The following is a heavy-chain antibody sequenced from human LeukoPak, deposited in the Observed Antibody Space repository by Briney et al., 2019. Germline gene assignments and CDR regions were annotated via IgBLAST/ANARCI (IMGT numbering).Heavy chain of an antibody. CDR2: INHSGST. CDR3: ASLPRSPYYGMDV. J-gene: IGHJ6*02. V-gene: IGHV4-34*01. Sequence: PSETLSLTCAVYGGSFSGYYWSWIRQPPGKGLEWIGEINHSGSTNHNPSLKSRVTISVDTSKNQFFLKLSSVTAADTAVYYCASLPRSPYYGMDVWGQGTTVTVSS. CDR1: GGSFSGYY.